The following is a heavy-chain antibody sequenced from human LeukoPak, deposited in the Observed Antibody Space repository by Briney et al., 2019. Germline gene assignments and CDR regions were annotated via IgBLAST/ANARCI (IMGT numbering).Heavy chain of an antibody. CDR3: ARHVPTYYYDSSGPDVWGREWFDP. D-gene: IGHD3-22*01. V-gene: IGHV4-59*08. CDR2: IYYSGST. CDR1: GGSISRYY. J-gene: IGHJ5*02. Sequence: SETLSLTCTVSGGSISRYYWGWIRQPPGKGLEGTGYIYYSGSTNYNPSLKSRVTISVDTSKNQFSLKLNSVTAADTAVYYCARHVPTYYYDSSGPDVWGREWFDPWGQGTLVTVSS.